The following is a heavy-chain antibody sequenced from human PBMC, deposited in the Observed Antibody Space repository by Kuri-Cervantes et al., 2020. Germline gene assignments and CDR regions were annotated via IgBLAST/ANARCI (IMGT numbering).Heavy chain of an antibody. V-gene: IGHV1-2*02. J-gene: IGHJ6*03. Sequence: ASVKVSCKASGYTFTGYYMHWVRQAPGQGLEWMGWINPNSGGTNYAQKFQGRVTMTRDTSISTAYMELSRLRSDDTAVYYCARSPRTGGYYYYYMDVWGKGTRSPSP. D-gene: IGHD3-10*01. CDR3: ARSPRTGGYYYYYMDV. CDR2: INPNSGGT. CDR1: GYTFTGYY.